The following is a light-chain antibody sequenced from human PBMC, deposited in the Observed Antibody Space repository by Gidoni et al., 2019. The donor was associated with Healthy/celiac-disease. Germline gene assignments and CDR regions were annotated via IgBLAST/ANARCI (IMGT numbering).Light chain of an antibody. J-gene: IGLJ2*01. CDR2: KGS. V-gene: IGLV2-23*01. Sequence: QSALTQPASVSRSPGQSITISCTGTSSDVGSYNLVSWYQPHPGKAPKLMIYKGSKRPSGVSNRFAGSKSGNTASLTISGLQAEDEADYYCCSYAGSSTWVFGGGTKLTVL. CDR3: CSYAGSSTWV. CDR1: SSDVGSYNL.